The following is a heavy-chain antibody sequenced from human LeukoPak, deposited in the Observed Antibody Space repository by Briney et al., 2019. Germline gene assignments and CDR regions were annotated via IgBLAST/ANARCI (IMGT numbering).Heavy chain of an antibody. J-gene: IGHJ4*02. CDR1: GYIFRKYA. V-gene: IGHV1-18*01. Sequence: ASVKVSCKASGYIFRKYAITWVRQAPGQGLEWMGWIDPYNGHTNRAQNFQGRVTMSTDTLTNTADMELTRLRSDDTAVYYCATRVGATDFYFDYWGQGTLVTVSS. D-gene: IGHD1-26*01. CDR3: ATRVGATDFYFDY. CDR2: IDPYNGHT.